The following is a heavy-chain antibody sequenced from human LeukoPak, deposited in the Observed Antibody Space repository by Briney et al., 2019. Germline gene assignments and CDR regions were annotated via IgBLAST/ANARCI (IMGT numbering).Heavy chain of an antibody. D-gene: IGHD2/OR15-2a*01. V-gene: IGHV1-8*01. Sequence: ASVKVSCKASGYTFTSYDINWVRQATGQGLEGMGWMNPNSGNTGYAQKFQGRVTMTRNTTISTAYMELSSLRSEDTAVYYCARSLSRIKLYNWFDPWGQGTLVTVSS. CDR2: MNPNSGNT. CDR3: ARSLSRIKLYNWFDP. J-gene: IGHJ5*02. CDR1: GYTFTSYD.